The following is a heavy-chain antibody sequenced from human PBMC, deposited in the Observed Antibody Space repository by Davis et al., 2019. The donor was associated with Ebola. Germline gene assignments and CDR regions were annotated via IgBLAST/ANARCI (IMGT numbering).Heavy chain of an antibody. CDR3: ARVWNGYYYYGMDV. CDR2: ISAYNGNT. D-gene: IGHD1-1*01. J-gene: IGHJ6*02. CDR1: GYTFTSYD. Sequence: ASVKVSCKASGYTFTSYDINWVRQATGQGLEWMGWISAYNGNTNYAQKLQGRVTMTTDTSASTAYMELSSLRSEDTAVYYCARVWNGYYYYGMDVWGQGTTVTVSS. V-gene: IGHV1-18*01.